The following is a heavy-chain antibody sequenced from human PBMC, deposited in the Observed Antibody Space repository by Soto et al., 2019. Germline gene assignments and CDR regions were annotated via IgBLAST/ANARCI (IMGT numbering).Heavy chain of an antibody. CDR2: ISYDGSNK. D-gene: IGHD1-26*01. V-gene: IGHV3-30*18. CDR3: AKDLFSGGSYPNWFDP. Sequence: GGSLILSCEASGFSFLSYGWHWVRQAPGKGLEWVGLISYDGSNKFYADSVRGRFTISRDNSNNTLYLQMTSLRVEDTAVYYCAKDLFSGGSYPNWFDPWGHGTLVTVSS. CDR1: GFSFLSYG. J-gene: IGHJ5*02.